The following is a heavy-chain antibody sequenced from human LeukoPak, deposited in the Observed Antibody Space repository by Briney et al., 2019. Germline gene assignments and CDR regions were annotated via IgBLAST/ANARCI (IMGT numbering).Heavy chain of an antibody. CDR2: ISGRGSRI. CDR3: ARDTEYGDYFDY. J-gene: IGHJ4*02. D-gene: IGHD4-17*01. Sequence: GGSLRLSCAASGFTSVNYEMNWVRQAPGKGLEWVSYISGRGSRIYYADSVKGRFTISRDNAENSLYLQMNSLRAEDTAVYYCARDTEYGDYFDYWGQGTLVTVSS. V-gene: IGHV3-48*03. CDR1: GFTSVNYE.